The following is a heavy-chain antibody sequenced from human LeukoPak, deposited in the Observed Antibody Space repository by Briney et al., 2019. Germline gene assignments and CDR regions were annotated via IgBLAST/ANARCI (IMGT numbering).Heavy chain of an antibody. Sequence: SGGSLRLSCAASGFTFDDYTMHWVRQAPGKGLEWVSLISWDGGSTYYADSVKGRFTISRDNSKNSLYLQMNSLRTEDTALYYCAKESGSGFLTGYHSFDYWGQGTLVTVSS. J-gene: IGHJ4*02. V-gene: IGHV3-43*01. D-gene: IGHD3-9*01. CDR3: AKESGSGFLTGYHSFDY. CDR2: ISWDGGST. CDR1: GFTFDDYT.